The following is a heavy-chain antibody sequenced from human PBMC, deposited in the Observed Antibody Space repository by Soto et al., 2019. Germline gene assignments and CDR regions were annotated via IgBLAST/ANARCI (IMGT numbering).Heavy chain of an antibody. Sequence: QVQLVQSGAEVKKPGSSVKVSCKASGGTFSSYTISWVRQAPGQGLEWMGRIIPILGKANYAQKFQGRVTITADKSTSTAYMELSSLRSEDTAVYYCARGCSGGSCYPSPPHAFDIWGQGTMVTVSS. CDR2: IIPILGKA. CDR1: GGTFSSYT. CDR3: ARGCSGGSCYPSPPHAFDI. V-gene: IGHV1-69*08. D-gene: IGHD2-15*01. J-gene: IGHJ3*02.